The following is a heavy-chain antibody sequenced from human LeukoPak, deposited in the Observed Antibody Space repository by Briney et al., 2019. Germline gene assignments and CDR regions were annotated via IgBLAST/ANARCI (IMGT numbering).Heavy chain of an antibody. J-gene: IGHJ4*02. CDR1: GFIFSTFG. CDR3: ARVVGVVPVAMLDS. CDR2: VWHDGSQQ. D-gene: IGHD2-2*01. V-gene: IGHV3-33*01. Sequence: GGSLRLSCAASGFIFSTFGIHWVRQTPGKGLEWVAVVWHDGSQQYYADSVKGRFIVSKDNSKNTVYLQVDSLRVDDTAVYYCARVVGVVPVAMLDSWGPGTLVTVSS.